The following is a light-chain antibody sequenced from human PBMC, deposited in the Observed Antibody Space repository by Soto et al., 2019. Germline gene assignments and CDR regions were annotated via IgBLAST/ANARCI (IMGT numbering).Light chain of an antibody. CDR2: DVS. J-gene: IGKJ1*01. V-gene: IGKV1-5*01. CDR3: QQYKSYSSWT. Sequence: DIPMTQSPSTLSASVGDRVTITCRASQSISRWLAWYQQKPGKAPKLLIYDVSKLESGVPSRFSGSGSGTEFTLTISTLQPDDFAAYYCQQYKSYSSWTFGQGTTVEIK. CDR1: QSISRW.